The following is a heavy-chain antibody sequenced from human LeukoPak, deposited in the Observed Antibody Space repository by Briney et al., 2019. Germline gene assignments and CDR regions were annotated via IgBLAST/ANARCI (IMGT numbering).Heavy chain of an antibody. CDR2: IHFDGSTK. D-gene: IGHD2-2*01. V-gene: IGHV3-30*02. CDR1: GFTFSSYG. J-gene: IGHJ4*02. CDR3: AKDQCTRTSCDGYPGY. Sequence: GGSLRLSCAASGFTFSSYGMHWVRQAPGKGLEWVAFIHFDGSTKYSGDSVKGRFTISRDNSKNALYLQMNSLRPEDTAVYYCAKDQCTRTSCDGYPGYWGQGSLVTVSS.